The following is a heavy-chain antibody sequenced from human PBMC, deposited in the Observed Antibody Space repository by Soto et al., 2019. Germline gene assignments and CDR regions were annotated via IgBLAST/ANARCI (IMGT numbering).Heavy chain of an antibody. CDR1: GFIFSTFA. V-gene: IGHV3-23*01. CDR3: AKEPKSTVEGAFEV. CDR2: ISASGGNS. J-gene: IGHJ3*01. D-gene: IGHD2-21*01. Sequence: EVQLLESGGGLVQPGGSLRLSCTGSGFIFSTFAMSWVRQAPGTGLEWHSAISASGGNSYYPDSVMGRFTISRDISENTLYLQMSSLGGEDTAVYHCAKEPKSTVEGAFEVWGRGTRVSVSS.